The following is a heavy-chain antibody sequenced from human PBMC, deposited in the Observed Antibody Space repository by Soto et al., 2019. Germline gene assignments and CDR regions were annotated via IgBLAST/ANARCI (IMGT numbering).Heavy chain of an antibody. V-gene: IGHV5-51*01. CDR3: ARHPSSDARATS. D-gene: IGHD5-12*01. J-gene: IGHJ4*02. Sequence: LKISCKGCGYSSTSYWIGWVPQMPGKGLEWMGIFYRGDSDTRYSPSFQGKVPLSAAKSISTAYLQWSSLKAADTAMYYCARHPSSDARATSWGQGTLVTVSS. CDR1: GYSSTSYW. CDR2: FYRGDSDT.